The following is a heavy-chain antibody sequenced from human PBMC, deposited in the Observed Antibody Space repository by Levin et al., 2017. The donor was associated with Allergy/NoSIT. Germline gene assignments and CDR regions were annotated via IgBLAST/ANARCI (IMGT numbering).Heavy chain of an antibody. CDR1: GFTFSSYW. CDR3: ARPGSGWYPPYFDY. Sequence: PGGSLRLSCAASGFTFSSYWMSWVRQAPGKGLEWVANIKQDGSEKYYVDSVKGRFTISRDNAKNSLYLQMNSLRAEDTAVYYCARPGSGWYPPYFDYWGQGTLVTVSS. D-gene: IGHD6-19*01. V-gene: IGHV3-7*01. CDR2: IKQDGSEK. J-gene: IGHJ4*02.